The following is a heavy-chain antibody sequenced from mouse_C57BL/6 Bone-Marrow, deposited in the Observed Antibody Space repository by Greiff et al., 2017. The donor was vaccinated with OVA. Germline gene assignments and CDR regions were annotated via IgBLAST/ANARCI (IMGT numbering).Heavy chain of an antibody. CDR1: GFTFSSYA. CDR3: ARAGSRSFDY. V-gene: IGHV5-4*01. J-gene: IGHJ2*01. D-gene: IGHD1-1*01. Sequence: EVQVVESGGGLVKPGGSLKLSCAASGFTFSSYAMSWVRQTPEKRLEWVATISDGGSYTYYPDNVKGRFTISRDNAKNNLYLQMSHLKSEDTAMYYCARAGSRSFDYWGQGTTLTVSS. CDR2: ISDGGSYT.